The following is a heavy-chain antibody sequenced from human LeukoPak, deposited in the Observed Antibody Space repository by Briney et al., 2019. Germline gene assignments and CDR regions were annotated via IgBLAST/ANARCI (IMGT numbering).Heavy chain of an antibody. J-gene: IGHJ4*02. V-gene: IGHV3-30*18. CDR3: AKAGYSSSWYQTGWGGYFDY. D-gene: IGHD6-13*01. CDR1: GFTFSSYG. Sequence: QPGRSLRLSCAASGFTFSSYGMHWVRQAPGKGLEWVAVISCDGSNKYYADSVKGRFTISRDNSKNTLYLQMNSLRAEDTAVYYCAKAGYSSSWYQTGWGGYFDYWGQGTLVTVSS. CDR2: ISCDGSNK.